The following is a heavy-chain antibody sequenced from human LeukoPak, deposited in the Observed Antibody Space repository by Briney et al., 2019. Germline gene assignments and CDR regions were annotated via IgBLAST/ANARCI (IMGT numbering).Heavy chain of an antibody. V-gene: IGHV3-21*01. CDR2: IGSSSSYI. CDR3: AREDCSSTSCYISYYYYYGMDV. D-gene: IGHD2-2*01. J-gene: IGHJ6*02. CDR1: GFTFSSYS. Sequence: GGSLRLSCAASGFTFSSYSMTWVRQAPGKGLEWVSSIGSSSSYIYYADSVKGRFTISRDNAKNSLYLQMNSLRAEDTAVYYCAREDCSSTSCYISYYYYYGMDVWGQGTTVTVSS.